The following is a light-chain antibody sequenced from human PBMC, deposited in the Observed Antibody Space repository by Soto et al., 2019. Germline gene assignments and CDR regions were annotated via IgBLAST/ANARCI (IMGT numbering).Light chain of an antibody. CDR1: SSNIGRHYA. CDR2: GNS. Sequence: QSALTHPRSVSASSGLRVTISRTGSSSNIGRHYAVHWSEQIPGTAPKLVINGNSNRPSGVPDRFSVYNSTTSVSLAITGLQAEDEADYYCQCYDNRLNVYVVGTGT. J-gene: IGLJ1*01. V-gene: IGLV1-40*01. CDR3: QCYDNRLNVYV.